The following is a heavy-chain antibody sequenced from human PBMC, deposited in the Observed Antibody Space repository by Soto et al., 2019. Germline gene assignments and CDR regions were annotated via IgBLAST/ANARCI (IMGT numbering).Heavy chain of an antibody. Sequence: PSETLSLTCTVSGGSISSGGYYWSWIRQHPGKGLEWIGYIYYSGSTYYNPSLKSRVTISVDTSKNQFSLKLSSVTAADTAVYYSARKTIVLFGYWFDPWGQGTLVTVYS. CDR1: GGSISSGGYY. CDR3: ARKTIVLFGYWFDP. J-gene: IGHJ5*02. V-gene: IGHV4-31*03. D-gene: IGHD2-8*01. CDR2: IYYSGST.